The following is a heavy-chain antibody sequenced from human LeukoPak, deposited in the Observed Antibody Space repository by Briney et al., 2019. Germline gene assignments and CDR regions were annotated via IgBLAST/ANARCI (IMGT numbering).Heavy chain of an antibody. D-gene: IGHD3-22*01. CDR3: ARGPAEVVQDY. Sequence: SETLSLTCTVSGGSISSGGYYWSWIRQHPGEGLEWIGYIYYSGSTYYNPSLKSRVTISVDTSKNQFSLKLSSVTAADTAVYYCARGPAEVVQDYWGQGTLVTVSS. CDR1: GGSISSGGYY. CDR2: IYYSGST. J-gene: IGHJ4*02. V-gene: IGHV4-31*03.